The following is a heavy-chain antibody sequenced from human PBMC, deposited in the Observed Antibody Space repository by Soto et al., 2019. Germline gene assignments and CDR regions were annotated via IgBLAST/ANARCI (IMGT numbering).Heavy chain of an antibody. Sequence: QVQLVQSGAEVKKPGSSVKVSCKASGGTFSSYAISWVRQAPGQGLEWMGGIIPIFGTANYAQKFQGRVTITADESTSTAYMEMSSLRSEDTAVYYCAREKESLGYSSGWYYFDYWGQGTLVTVSS. CDR2: IIPIFGTA. CDR3: AREKESLGYSSGWYYFDY. J-gene: IGHJ4*02. D-gene: IGHD6-19*01. V-gene: IGHV1-69*01. CDR1: GGTFSSYA.